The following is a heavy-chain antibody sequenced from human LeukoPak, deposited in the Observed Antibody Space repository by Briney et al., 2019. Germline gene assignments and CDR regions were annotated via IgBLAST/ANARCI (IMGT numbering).Heavy chain of an antibody. CDR2: ISGIGGST. D-gene: IGHD6-13*01. Sequence: PGGSLRLSCAPSGFTFSSDAMSWVRQAPGKGLEWVSAISGIGGSTYYADSVKGRFTISRDNSKNTLYLQMNSLRAEDTAVYYCAKVRPDREQQLVFDYWGQGTLVTVSS. CDR1: GFTFSSDA. V-gene: IGHV3-23*01. J-gene: IGHJ4*02. CDR3: AKVRPDREQQLVFDY.